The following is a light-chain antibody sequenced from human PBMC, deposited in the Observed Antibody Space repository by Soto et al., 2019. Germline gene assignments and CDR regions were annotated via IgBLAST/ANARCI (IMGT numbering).Light chain of an antibody. V-gene: IGKV3D-7*01. J-gene: IGKJ1*01. Sequence: EIVMTHSPATLSLSPGERATLSCRASQSVSSSYLSWYQHKPGQAPRLLIYGASTRATGIPARFSGSGSGTEFTLTISSLQSEDFAVYYCQQYNNWTFGQGTKVDIK. CDR1: QSVSSSY. CDR2: GAS. CDR3: QQYNNWT.